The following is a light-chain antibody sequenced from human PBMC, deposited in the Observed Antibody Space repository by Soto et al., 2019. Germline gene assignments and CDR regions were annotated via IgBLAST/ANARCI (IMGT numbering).Light chain of an antibody. CDR1: SSDVGGYNY. V-gene: IGLV2-8*01. CDR2: EVN. J-gene: IGLJ1*01. CDR3: SAYAGSNNFV. Sequence: QSVLTQPPSASGSPGQSVAISCTGTSSDVGGYNYVSWYQQHPGKAPKLMIYEVNKRPSGVPGRFSGSKSGNTASLTVSGLQTEDEADYYCSAYAGSNNFVFGSGTKVTVL.